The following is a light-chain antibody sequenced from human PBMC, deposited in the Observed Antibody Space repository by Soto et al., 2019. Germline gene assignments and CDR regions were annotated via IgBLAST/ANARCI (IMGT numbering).Light chain of an antibody. Sequence: QSVLTQAASVSGSPGQSITISCTGTSSDVGGYDFVSWYQQHPGKVPKLLIYEVNNRPSGVSNRFSGSKSGNTASLTISGLQAEDEADYYCSSYTTSSTKLFGGGTKVTVL. V-gene: IGLV2-14*01. CDR2: EVN. J-gene: IGLJ3*02. CDR1: SSDVGGYDF. CDR3: SSYTTSSTKL.